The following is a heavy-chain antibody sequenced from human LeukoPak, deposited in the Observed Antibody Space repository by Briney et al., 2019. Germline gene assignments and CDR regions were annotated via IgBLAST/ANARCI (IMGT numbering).Heavy chain of an antibody. Sequence: GASAKVSFKVSGYTLTELSMHWVRQAPGKGLEWMGGFDPEDGETIYAQKFQGRVTMTEDTSTDTAYMELSSLRSEDTTVYYCATDQNYYDSSRGYYFDYWGQGTPVTVSS. J-gene: IGHJ4*02. V-gene: IGHV1-24*01. CDR2: FDPEDGET. D-gene: IGHD3-22*01. CDR3: ATDQNYYDSSRGYYFDY. CDR1: GYTLTELS.